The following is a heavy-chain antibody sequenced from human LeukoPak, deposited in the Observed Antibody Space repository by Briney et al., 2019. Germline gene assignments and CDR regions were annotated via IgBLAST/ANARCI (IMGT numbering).Heavy chain of an antibody. CDR2: INTGSTYT. Sequence: GGSLRLSCAASGFXFSDYYITWIRQAPGKGLEWLSYINTGSTYTNYANSVKGRFTISRDNAKDSLYLQMNGLRAEDTAVYYCARDRSASIAVVTAEIDYWGQGTLVTVSS. J-gene: IGHJ4*02. D-gene: IGHD6-19*01. V-gene: IGHV3-11*06. CDR1: GFXFSDYY. CDR3: ARDRSASIAVVTAEIDY.